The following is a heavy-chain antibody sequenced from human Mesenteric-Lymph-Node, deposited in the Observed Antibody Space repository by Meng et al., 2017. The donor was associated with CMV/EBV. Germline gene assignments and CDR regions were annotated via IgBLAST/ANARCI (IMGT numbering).Heavy chain of an antibody. CDR3: ARYSTSYAFDL. V-gene: IGHV3-48*03. J-gene: IGHJ3*01. Sequence: LSLTCAASGFTFSSYEMNWVRQAPGKGLEWVSFLSTSGRNIYYTDSVKGRFTISRDIAMNTLYLQMNSLRAEDTGVYYCARYSTSYAFDLWGQGTLVTVSS. D-gene: IGHD6-13*01. CDR2: LSTSGRNI. CDR1: GFTFSSYE.